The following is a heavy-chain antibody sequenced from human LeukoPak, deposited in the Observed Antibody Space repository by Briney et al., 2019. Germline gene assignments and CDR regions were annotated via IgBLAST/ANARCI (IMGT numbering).Heavy chain of an antibody. Sequence: ASVKVSCKASGYTFTSYGISWVRQAPGQGLEWMGWISAYNGNTNYAQKLQGRVTMTTDTSTSTAYMELSRLRSDDTAVYYCARGPRPSSWYQGVMRYWGQGTLVTVSS. D-gene: IGHD6-13*01. CDR1: GYTFTSYG. J-gene: IGHJ4*02. CDR2: ISAYNGNT. CDR3: ARGPRPSSWYQGVMRY. V-gene: IGHV1-18*01.